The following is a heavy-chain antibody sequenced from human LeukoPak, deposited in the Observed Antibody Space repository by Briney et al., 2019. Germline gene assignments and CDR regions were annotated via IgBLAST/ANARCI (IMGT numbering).Heavy chain of an antibody. V-gene: IGHV3-33*08. CDR1: GFTFSSYA. Sequence: PGGSLRLSCAASGFTFSSYAMHWVRQAPGKGLEWVAVIGYDGSNKYYADSVKGRFTISRDNPKKSLYLQMNSLRAEDTAVYYCAGTRNLRGDYFDYWGQGTLVTVSS. CDR2: IGYDGSNK. D-gene: IGHD3-10*01. CDR3: AGTRNLRGDYFDY. J-gene: IGHJ4*02.